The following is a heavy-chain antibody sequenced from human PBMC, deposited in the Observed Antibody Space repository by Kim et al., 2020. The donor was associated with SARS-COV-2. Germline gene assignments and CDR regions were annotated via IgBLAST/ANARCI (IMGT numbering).Heavy chain of an antibody. CDR1: GFTFSSYG. CDR3: AKDQVDSGSRGIKGAVAGHFDY. D-gene: IGHD6-19*01. Sequence: GGSLRLSCAASGFTFSSYGMHWVRQAPGKGLEWVAVIWYDGSNKYYADSVKGRFTISRDNSKNTLYLQMNSLRAEDTAVYYCAKDQVDSGSRGIKGAVAGHFDYWGQGTLVTVSS. CDR2: IWYDGSNK. V-gene: IGHV3-33*06. J-gene: IGHJ4*02.